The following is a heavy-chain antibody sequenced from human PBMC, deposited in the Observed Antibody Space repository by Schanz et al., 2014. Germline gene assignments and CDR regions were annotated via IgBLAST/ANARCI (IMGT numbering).Heavy chain of an antibody. CDR2: INWNGGST. Sequence: EVQLVESGGGVVRPGGSLRLSCAASGFGFDDYAMSWVRQAPGKGLEWVSGINWNGGSTGYADSVKGRFTISRDNAKISLFLQMNSLSAEDTAVYYCAKVAPAATYLDSWGLGTLVTVSS. D-gene: IGHD2-2*01. V-gene: IGHV3-20*04. J-gene: IGHJ4*02. CDR1: GFGFDDYA. CDR3: AKVAPAATYLDS.